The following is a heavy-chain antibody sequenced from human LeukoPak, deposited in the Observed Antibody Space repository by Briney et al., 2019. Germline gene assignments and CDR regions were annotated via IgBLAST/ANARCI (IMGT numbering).Heavy chain of an antibody. CDR2: ISSSGSTK. D-gene: IGHD3-10*01. Sequence: PGGSLRLSCEASGITFSTNSMNWVRQAPGKGLEWVSYISSSGSTKYYADPVKGRFTISRDNAKNSVYLQMNSQRAEDAAVYYRGRGRGFGERLYYYYMDGWGKGTTVTISS. CDR3: GRGRGFGERLYYYYMDG. CDR1: GITFSTNS. V-gene: IGHV3-48*01. J-gene: IGHJ6*03.